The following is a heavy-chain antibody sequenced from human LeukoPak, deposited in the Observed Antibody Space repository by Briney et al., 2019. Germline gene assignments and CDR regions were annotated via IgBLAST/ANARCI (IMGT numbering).Heavy chain of an antibody. D-gene: IGHD2-2*02. CDR1: GFTLSSYA. V-gene: IGHV3-23*01. CDR3: AKVAAIYYYFDY. Sequence: GGSLRLSCAASGFTLSSYAMNWVRQAPGKGLEWVSGISGSGSAYYADSVKGRFSISRDKSKNTVYLQMDSLRAEDTAVYYCAKVAAIYYYFDYWGQGTLVTVSS. CDR2: ISGSGSA. J-gene: IGHJ4*02.